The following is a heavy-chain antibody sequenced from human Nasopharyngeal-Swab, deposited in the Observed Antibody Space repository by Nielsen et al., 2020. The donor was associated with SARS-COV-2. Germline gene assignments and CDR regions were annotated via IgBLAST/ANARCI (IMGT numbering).Heavy chain of an antibody. Sequence: GESLKISCAASGFSVSSNYMSWVRQAPGKGLEWVSVIYSGGSTYYADSVKGRFTISRDNSKNTLYLQMNSLRAEDTAVYYWARAPRFGELFTDYYYYGMDVWGQGTTVTVSS. CDR2: IYSGGST. CDR1: GFSVSSNY. D-gene: IGHD3-10*01. CDR3: ARAPRFGELFTDYYYYGMDV. J-gene: IGHJ6*02. V-gene: IGHV3-53*01.